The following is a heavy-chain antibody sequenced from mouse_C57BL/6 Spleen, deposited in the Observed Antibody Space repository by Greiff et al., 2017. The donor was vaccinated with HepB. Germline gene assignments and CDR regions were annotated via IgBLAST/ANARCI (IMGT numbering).Heavy chain of an antibody. CDR3: ARTSFEYYGSRYVVC. CDR1: GYTFTSYG. D-gene: IGHD1-1*01. CDR2: IDPNSGGT. V-gene: IGHV1-72*01. J-gene: IGHJ2*01. Sequence: QVQLQQPGAELVKPGASVTLSCKASGYTFTSYGMHWVKQTPGRGLEWIGSIDPNSGGTHYNEKFKSKATLTADKPSSTAYMQLSSLTSEDSAVFCGARTSFEYYGSRYVVCGGRGTTLTLST.